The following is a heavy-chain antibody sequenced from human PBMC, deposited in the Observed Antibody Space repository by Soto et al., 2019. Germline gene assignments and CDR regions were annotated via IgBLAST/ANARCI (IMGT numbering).Heavy chain of an antibody. D-gene: IGHD3-3*01. CDR2: IWYDGSNK. J-gene: IGHJ5*02. CDR1: GFTFSSYG. V-gene: IGHV3-33*01. Sequence: GGSLRLSCAASGFTFSSYGMHWVRQAPGKGLEWVAVIWYDGSNKYYADSVKGRFTISRDNSKNTLYLQMNSLRAEDTAVYYCARAYEVLEWLLLPWFDPWGQGTLVTVSS. CDR3: ARAYEVLEWLLLPWFDP.